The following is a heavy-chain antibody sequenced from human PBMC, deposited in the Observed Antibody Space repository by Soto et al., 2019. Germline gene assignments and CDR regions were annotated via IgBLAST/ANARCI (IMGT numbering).Heavy chain of an antibody. CDR3: ARGHYGMDV. CDR2: INQDGSEK. CDR1: GFTLSQAW. V-gene: IGHV3-7*04. J-gene: IGHJ6*02. Sequence: QLVESGGGLVQPGGSLRVSCAASGFTLSQAWLTWVRQAPGKGLAWVANINQDGSEKNYVDSVKGRFTIPRDNAENSLYLQMNSLRAEDTGVYYCARGHYGMDVWGQGTTVTVSS.